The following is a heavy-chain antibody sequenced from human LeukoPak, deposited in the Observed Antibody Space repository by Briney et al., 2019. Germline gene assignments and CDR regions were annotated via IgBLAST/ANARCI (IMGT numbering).Heavy chain of an antibody. D-gene: IGHD3-10*01. CDR1: GGSFSGYY. J-gene: IGHJ3*02. CDR3: AVGGVYLRGGAEAFDI. CDR2: IYHSGST. Sequence: SETLSLTCAVYGGSFSGYYWSWIRQPPGKGLEWIGEIYHSGSTNYNPSLKSRVTISVDKSKNQFSLKLSSVTAADTAVYYCAVGGVYLRGGAEAFDIWGQGTMVTVSS. V-gene: IGHV4-34*01.